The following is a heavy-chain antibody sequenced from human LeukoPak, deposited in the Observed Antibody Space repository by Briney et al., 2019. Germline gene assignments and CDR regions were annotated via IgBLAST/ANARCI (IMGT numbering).Heavy chain of an antibody. Sequence: GGSLRLSCAASGFTFSTYWMTSVRQAPGKGLEWVANIKQDGSEKYYVDSMKGRFTVSRDNAKNSLYLQMNSLRAEDTVVYYCARKLGHYYQYMDVWGKGTTVTVSS. CDR2: IKQDGSEK. J-gene: IGHJ6*03. D-gene: IGHD3-3*02. CDR3: ARKLGHYYQYMDV. V-gene: IGHV3-7*01. CDR1: GFTFSTYW.